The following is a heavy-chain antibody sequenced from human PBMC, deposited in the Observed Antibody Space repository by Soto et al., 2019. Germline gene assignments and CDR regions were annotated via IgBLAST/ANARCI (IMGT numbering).Heavy chain of an antibody. D-gene: IGHD3-22*01. CDR2: TYYRSKWYD. CDR3: ARAHYDSSGYYPYYYYGMDV. J-gene: IGHJ6*02. V-gene: IGHV6-1*01. Sequence: SQTLSLTCAISGDSVSSNSAAWNWIRQSPSRGLEWLGRTYYRSKWYDDYAVSVKSRITINPDTSKNQFSLQLNSVTPEDTAVYYCARAHYDSSGYYPYYYYGMDVWGQGTTVTVSS. CDR1: GDSVSSNSAA.